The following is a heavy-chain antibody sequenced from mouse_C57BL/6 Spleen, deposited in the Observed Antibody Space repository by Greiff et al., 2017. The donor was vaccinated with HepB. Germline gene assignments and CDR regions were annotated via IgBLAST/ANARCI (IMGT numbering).Heavy chain of an antibody. CDR2: IDPNSGGT. J-gene: IGHJ3*01. Sequence: QVQLQQPGAELVKPGASVKLSCKASGYTFTSYWLHWVKQRPGRGLEWIGRIDPNSGGTKYNEKFKSKATLTVDKPSSTAYMQISSLTSEDSAVYYCARPAADLAWFAYWGQGTLVTVSA. CDR3: ARPAADLAWFAY. V-gene: IGHV1-72*01. CDR1: GYTFTSYW.